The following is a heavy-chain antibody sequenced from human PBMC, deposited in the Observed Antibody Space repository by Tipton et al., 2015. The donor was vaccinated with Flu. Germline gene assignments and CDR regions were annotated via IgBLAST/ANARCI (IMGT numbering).Heavy chain of an antibody. CDR3: ARGWLEDAFDI. CDR2: ISPYDGNT. V-gene: IGHV1-18*04. CDR1: GYSFTNYG. Sequence: QLVQSGAEVKKPGASVKVSCKTSGYSFTNYGISWVRQAPGQGLEWLGWISPYDGNTNYAQNLLGRVTMATDTSTSTAYMELKSLISDDTAVYFCARGWLEDAFDIWGLGTMVTVSS. J-gene: IGHJ3*02. D-gene: IGHD3-22*01.